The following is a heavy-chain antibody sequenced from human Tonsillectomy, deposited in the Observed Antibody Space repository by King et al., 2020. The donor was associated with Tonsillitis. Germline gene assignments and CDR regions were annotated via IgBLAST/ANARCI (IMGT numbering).Heavy chain of an antibody. CDR3: AKDRITYSNPYYFDY. CDR1: GFTFSSYA. V-gene: IGHV3-23*04. D-gene: IGHD4-11*01. J-gene: IGHJ4*02. Sequence: QLVQSGGGLVQPGGSLRLSCAASGFTFSSYAMSWVPQAPGKGLEWGSAISGSGGSTYYADPVKGRFPISRDNSKNTLYLQMNSLRAEDTAVYYCAKDRITYSNPYYFDYWGQGTLVTVSS. CDR2: ISGSGGST.